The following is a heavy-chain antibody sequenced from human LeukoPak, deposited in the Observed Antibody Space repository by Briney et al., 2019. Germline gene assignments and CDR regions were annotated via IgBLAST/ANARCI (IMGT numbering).Heavy chain of an antibody. V-gene: IGHV4-59*01. Sequence: KASETLSLTCTVSGGSISSYYWSWIRQPPGKGLEWIGYIYYSGSTNYNPSLKSRVTISVDTSKNQFSLKLSSVTAADTAVYYCARADYLHDAFDIWGQGTMVTVSS. D-gene: IGHD4/OR15-4a*01. CDR2: IYYSGST. CDR1: GGSISSYY. J-gene: IGHJ3*02. CDR3: ARADYLHDAFDI.